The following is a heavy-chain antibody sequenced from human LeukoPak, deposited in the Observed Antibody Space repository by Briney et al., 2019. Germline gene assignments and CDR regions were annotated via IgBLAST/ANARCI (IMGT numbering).Heavy chain of an antibody. CDR1: GFTFSSYS. D-gene: IGHD2-2*01. V-gene: IGHV3-21*01. Sequence: GGSLRLSCAASGFTFSSYSMNWVRQAPGKGLEWVSSINSSSSYIYYADSVKGRFTISRDNAKNSLYLQMNSLRAEDTAVYYCARVAPLFDIVVVPAASDYWGQGTLVTVSS. CDR3: ARVAPLFDIVVVPAASDY. CDR2: INSSSSYI. J-gene: IGHJ4*02.